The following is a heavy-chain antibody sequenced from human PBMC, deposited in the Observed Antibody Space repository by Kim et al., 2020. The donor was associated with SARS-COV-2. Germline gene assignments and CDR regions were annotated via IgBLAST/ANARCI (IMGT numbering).Heavy chain of an antibody. D-gene: IGHD2-15*01. J-gene: IGHJ4*02. V-gene: IGHV3-21*01. CDR1: GFTFSTNN. Sequence: GGSLRLSCAASGFTFSTNNINWVRLAPGKGLEWVSSISSSSDYIYYADSVKGRFTVSRDNAKNSLYLQMNSLRAEDTAVYYCARARWTPNYYFDYWGQGTLVTVSS. CDR3: ARARWTPNYYFDY. CDR2: ISSSSDYI.